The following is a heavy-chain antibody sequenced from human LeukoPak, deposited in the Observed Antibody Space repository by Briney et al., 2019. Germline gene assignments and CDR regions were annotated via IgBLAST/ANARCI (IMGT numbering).Heavy chain of an antibody. Sequence: ASVKVSCKASGYTFTSYYMNWVRQAPGQGLEWMGIINPSGGATNYAQKFQGRVTMTRDTSTSTVFMELGSLRSEDTAVYYCARDPRGDRSYFDYWGQGTLVTVSS. V-gene: IGHV1-46*01. CDR1: GYTFTSYY. CDR3: ARDPRGDRSYFDY. D-gene: IGHD2-21*02. J-gene: IGHJ4*02. CDR2: INPSGGAT.